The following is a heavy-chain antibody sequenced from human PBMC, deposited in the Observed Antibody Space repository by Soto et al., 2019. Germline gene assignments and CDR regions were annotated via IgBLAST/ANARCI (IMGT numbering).Heavy chain of an antibody. D-gene: IGHD5-12*01. CDR3: ARASDIVATIPFDY. CDR1: GFPFSGYL. CDR2: IKQDGSEK. J-gene: IGHJ4*02. Sequence: PGGSMRLSCAAAGFPFSGYLMSWVRQAPGKGLEWVANIKQDGSEKYYVDSVKGRFTISRDNAKNSLYLQMNSLRAEDTAVYYCARASDIVATIPFDYWGQGTLVTVSS. V-gene: IGHV3-7*01.